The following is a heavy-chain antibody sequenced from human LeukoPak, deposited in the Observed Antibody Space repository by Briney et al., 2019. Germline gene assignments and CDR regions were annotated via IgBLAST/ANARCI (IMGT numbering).Heavy chain of an antibody. CDR1: GGTFISYA. CDR2: IIPTFGTA. Sequence: GSSVKVSCKASGGTFISYAISWVRQAPGQGLEWMGGIIPTFGTANYAQKFQGRVTTTADESTSTAYMELSSLRSEDTAVYYCARDRKLGYCSSTSCLGPVYFDYWGQGTLVTVSS. J-gene: IGHJ4*02. D-gene: IGHD2-2*01. V-gene: IGHV1-69*01. CDR3: ARDRKLGYCSSTSCLGPVYFDY.